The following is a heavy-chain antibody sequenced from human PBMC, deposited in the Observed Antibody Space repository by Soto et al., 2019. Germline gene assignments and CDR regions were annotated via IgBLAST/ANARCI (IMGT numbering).Heavy chain of an antibody. J-gene: IGHJ5*02. V-gene: IGHV1-69*02. CDR3: ARGGAVVVPGAVDRHNWFDP. D-gene: IGHD2-2*01. CDR2: VIPILGMA. CDR1: GGTFSSYS. Sequence: QVQLVQSGAEVKKPGSSVKVSCEASGGTFSSYSFSWVRQAPGQGLEWMGRVIPILGMANYAQKFQGRVTITADKSTSTVYRERSSLRSEDTAVYYCARGGAVVVPGAVDRHNWFDPWGQGTLVTVSS.